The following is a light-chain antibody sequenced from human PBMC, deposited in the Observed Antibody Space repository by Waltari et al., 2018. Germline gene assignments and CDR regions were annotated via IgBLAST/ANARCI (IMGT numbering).Light chain of an antibody. V-gene: IGLV2-23*02. CDR2: EVN. CDR3: CSYAGTPRVV. CDR1: NNDIGSYNL. J-gene: IGLJ2*01. Sequence: QSALTQPASVSGSPGQSITISCTGTNNDIGSYNLVSWYQQHPGKAPKVIIFEVNKRPAGVSKRFSGSTSGNTASLTVSGLHPEDEADYYCCSYAGTPRVVFGGGTKLTVL.